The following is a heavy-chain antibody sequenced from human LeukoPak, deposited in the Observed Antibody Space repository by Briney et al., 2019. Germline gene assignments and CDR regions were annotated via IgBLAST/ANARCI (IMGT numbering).Heavy chain of an antibody. V-gene: IGHV3-20*04. D-gene: IGHD5-18*01. J-gene: IGHJ4*02. Sequence: GGSLRLSCAASGFTFDDYGMSWVRQAPGKGLEWISGVNWNGGSTGYADSVKGRFTISRDNAKNSLYLQMNSLRAEDTALYYCAKDRDYSYGSGGFDYWGQGTLVTVSS. CDR2: VNWNGGST. CDR3: AKDRDYSYGSGGFDY. CDR1: GFTFDDYG.